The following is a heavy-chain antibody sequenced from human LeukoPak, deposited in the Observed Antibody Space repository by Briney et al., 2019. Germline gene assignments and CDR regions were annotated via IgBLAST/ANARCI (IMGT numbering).Heavy chain of an antibody. V-gene: IGHV5-51*01. CDR3: VTRHYGSGSYYFDY. D-gene: IGHD3-10*01. CDR1: GYSFTSYW. CDR2: TYPGVSDT. Sequence: GESLKISCQGSGYSFTSYWIGWVRQMPGKGLEWMGITYPGVSDTRYGPSFQGQVTISADKSISTAYLQWSSLKASDTAMYYCVTRHYGSGSYYFDYWGQGTLVTVSS. J-gene: IGHJ4*02.